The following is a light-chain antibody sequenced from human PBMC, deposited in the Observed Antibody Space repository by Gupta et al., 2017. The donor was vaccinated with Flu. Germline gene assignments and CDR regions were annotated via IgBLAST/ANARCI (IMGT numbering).Light chain of an antibody. J-gene: IGLJ1*01. Sequence: QAVLTQPSSLSASPGASASLTCTLHSDINVTTKRIYWFQQQPGSPHHSRLRYKLDSDNPQGSGVPTRFSGSKDVSATAGILLISGLQAEDDADYYCLTWHNSTYVFGPGTKVTVL. CDR1: SDINVTTKR. CDR2: YKLDSDN. V-gene: IGLV5-45*02. CDR3: LTWHNSTYV.